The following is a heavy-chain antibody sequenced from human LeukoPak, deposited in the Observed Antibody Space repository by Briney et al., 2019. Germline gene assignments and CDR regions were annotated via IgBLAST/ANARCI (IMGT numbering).Heavy chain of an antibody. Sequence: PSETLSLTCTVSGGSITNDYWSWIRQSSGKQLEWIGSIHYSGTINYSPSLKSRITISLDTSKNQFSLKLSSVTAADTAMYYCATSYDHGWLVGSWGQGTLVTVSS. J-gene: IGHJ4*02. D-gene: IGHD3-16*01. V-gene: IGHV4-59*01. CDR3: ATSYDHGWLVGS. CDR1: GGSITNDY. CDR2: IHYSGTI.